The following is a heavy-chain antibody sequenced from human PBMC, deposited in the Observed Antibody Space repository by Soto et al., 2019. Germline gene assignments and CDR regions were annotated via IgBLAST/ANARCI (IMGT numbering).Heavy chain of an antibody. D-gene: IGHD3-22*01. CDR2: IYYSGST. J-gene: IGHJ3*02. V-gene: IGHV4-31*03. CDR3: AREQSKDYYDSSGFNDAFDS. Sequence: SETLSLTCTVSGGSISSGGYYWSWIRQHPGKGLEWIGYIYYSGSTYYNPSLKSRVTISVDTSKNQFSLKLSSVTAADTAVYYCAREQSKDYYDSSGFNDAFDSWGQGTMVTVSS. CDR1: GGSISSGGYY.